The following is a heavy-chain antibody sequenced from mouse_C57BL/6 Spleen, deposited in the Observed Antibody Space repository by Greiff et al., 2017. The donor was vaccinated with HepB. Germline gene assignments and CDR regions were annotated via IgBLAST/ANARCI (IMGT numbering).Heavy chain of an antibody. V-gene: IGHV1-19*01. D-gene: IGHD1-1*01. CDR3: ARGAGYYGSSPYYFDY. Sequence: VQLKESGPVLVKPGASVKMSCKASGYTFTDYYMNWVKQSHGKSLEWIGVINPYNGGTSYNQKFKGKATLTVDKSSSTAYMELNSLTSEDSAVYYCARGAGYYGSSPYYFDYWGQGTTLTVSS. J-gene: IGHJ2*01. CDR2: INPYNGGT. CDR1: GYTFTDYY.